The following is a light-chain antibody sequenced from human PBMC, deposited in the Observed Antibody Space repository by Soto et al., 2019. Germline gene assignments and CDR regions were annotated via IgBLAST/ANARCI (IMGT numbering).Light chain of an antibody. J-gene: IGLJ1*01. Sequence: QSVLTQPPSASGTPGQRVTFSCSGSSYNIGINNVNWYQQLPGTAPQLLISDNHRRPSGVPDRFSGSKSGTSASLAISGLQSEDEDTYFFAAWYVSLKGFVFGTGTKLTVL. V-gene: IGLV1-44*01. CDR3: AAWYVSLKGFV. CDR2: DNH. CDR1: SYNIGINN.